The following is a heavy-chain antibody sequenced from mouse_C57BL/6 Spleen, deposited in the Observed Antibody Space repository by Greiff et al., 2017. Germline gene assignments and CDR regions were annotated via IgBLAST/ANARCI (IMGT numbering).Heavy chain of an antibody. D-gene: IGHD3-2*02. Sequence: EVQRVESGGGLVKPGGSLKLSCAASGFTFSDYGMHWVRQAPEKGLEWVAYISSGSSTIYYADTVEGRFTISRDNAKNTLFLQTTRLRSEDTAKYYCAKEAGFLYAMDYWGQGTSVTVSS. CDR2: ISSGSSTI. V-gene: IGHV5-17*01. J-gene: IGHJ4*01. CDR3: AKEAGFLYAMDY. CDR1: GFTFSDYG.